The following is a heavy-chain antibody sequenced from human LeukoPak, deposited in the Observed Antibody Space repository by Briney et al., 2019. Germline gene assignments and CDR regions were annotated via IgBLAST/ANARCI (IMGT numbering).Heavy chain of an antibody. CDR1: GYTFTSYG. Sequence: ASVKVSCKASGYTFTSYGISWVRQAPGQGLEWMGWISAYNGNTNYAQKLQGRVTMTTDTSTSTAYMELRSLRFDDTAVYYCASGDYGDYPSDYWGQGTLVTVSS. CDR2: ISAYNGNT. CDR3: ASGDYGDYPSDY. J-gene: IGHJ4*02. V-gene: IGHV1-18*01. D-gene: IGHD4-17*01.